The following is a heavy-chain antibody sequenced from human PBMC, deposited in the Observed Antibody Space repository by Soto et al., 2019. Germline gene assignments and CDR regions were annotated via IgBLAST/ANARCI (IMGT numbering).Heavy chain of an antibody. D-gene: IGHD3-3*01. J-gene: IGHJ5*02. CDR2: IYYSGST. CDR3: ARERVLRFLEWLLSSNWFDP. CDR1: GGSISSGDYY. Sequence: PSETLSLTCTVSGGSISSGDYYWSWIRQPPGKGLEWIGYIYYSGSTYYNPSLKSRVTISVDTSKNQFSLKLSSVTAADMAVYYCARERVLRFLEWLLSSNWFDPWGQGTLVTVSS. V-gene: IGHV4-30-4*01.